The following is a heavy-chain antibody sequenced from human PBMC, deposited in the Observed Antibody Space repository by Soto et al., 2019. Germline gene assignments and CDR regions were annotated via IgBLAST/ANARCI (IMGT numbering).Heavy chain of an antibody. V-gene: IGHV1-69*02. CDR1: GDTFNTYT. CDR2: IIPILAVT. CDR3: AARYCSAVTCFNPGAY. J-gene: IGHJ4*02. D-gene: IGHD2-8*02. Sequence: QVQLVQSGAEVKKPGSSVKVSCKVSGDTFNTYTISWVRQAPGQGLEWMGRIIPILAVTTYSRKFQGRLSITADESTSTAYMEVSSLRSEDTAIYYCAARYCSAVTCFNPGAYWGQGTLVAVSS.